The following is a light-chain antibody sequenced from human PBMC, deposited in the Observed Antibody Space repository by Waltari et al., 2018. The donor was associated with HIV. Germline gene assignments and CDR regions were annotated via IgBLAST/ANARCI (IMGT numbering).Light chain of an antibody. CDR2: LGS. J-gene: IGKJ2*01. CDR3: MQILQSPYT. V-gene: IGKV2-28*01. Sequence: DIVLIQSPVSLPVTPGEAASITCLSGQSLLDSNEYNYLDWYVKKPGQSPQLRIFLGSKPASGVPDRFSGSGSGTEFTLKISRVEAEDVGLYYCMQILQSPYTFGQGTKLEIK. CDR1: QSLLDSNEYNY.